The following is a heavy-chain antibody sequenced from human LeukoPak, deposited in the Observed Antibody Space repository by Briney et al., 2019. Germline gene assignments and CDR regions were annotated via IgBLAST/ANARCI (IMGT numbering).Heavy chain of an antibody. D-gene: IGHD6-13*01. Sequence: GGSLRLSCAASGFTFSSYGMHWVRQAPGKGLEWVAVISYDGSNKYYADSVKGRFTISRDNSKHTLHLQMNSLRAEDTAVYYCAKGRIAAAGMDAFDIWGQGTMVTVSS. CDR2: ISYDGSNK. CDR1: GFTFSSYG. V-gene: IGHV3-30*18. CDR3: AKGRIAAAGMDAFDI. J-gene: IGHJ3*02.